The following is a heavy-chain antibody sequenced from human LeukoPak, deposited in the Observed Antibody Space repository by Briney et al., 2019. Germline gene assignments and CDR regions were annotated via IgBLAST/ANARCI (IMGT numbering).Heavy chain of an antibody. CDR1: GVSISSSNYY. CDR3: ARQAVAGNGFDY. V-gene: IGHV4-39*01. J-gene: IGHJ4*02. Sequence: PSETLSLTCTVSGVSISSSNYYWGWIRQPPGKGLEWIGTIYYSGNTYYNPSLKSRVSISVDTSKNQFSLTLSSVTAADTAVYYCARQAVAGNGFDYWGQGTLVTVSS. CDR2: IYYSGNT. D-gene: IGHD6-19*01.